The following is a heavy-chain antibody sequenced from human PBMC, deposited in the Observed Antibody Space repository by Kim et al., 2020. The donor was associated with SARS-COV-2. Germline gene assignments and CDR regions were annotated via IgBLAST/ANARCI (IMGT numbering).Heavy chain of an antibody. D-gene: IGHD3-10*01. CDR3: ARLDVVRGPKTYYFDY. V-gene: IGHV4-39*01. J-gene: IGHJ4*02. Sequence: SFKSRFTISVDTSKNQFCLKRSSVTAADTAVYYCARLDVVRGPKTYYFDYWGQGTLVTVTS.